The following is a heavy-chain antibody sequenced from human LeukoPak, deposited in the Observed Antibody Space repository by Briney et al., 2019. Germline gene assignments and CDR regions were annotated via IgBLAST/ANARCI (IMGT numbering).Heavy chain of an antibody. D-gene: IGHD3-22*01. Sequence: GASVKVSCKASGYTFTSYDINWVRQATGQGLEWMGWMNPNSGNTGYAQKFQGRVTMTRNTSISTAYMELSSLRSEDTAVYYCARGRGYDSSGYVSFWFDPWGQGTTVTVSS. V-gene: IGHV1-8*01. CDR2: MNPNSGNT. J-gene: IGHJ5*01. CDR3: ARGRGYDSSGYVSFWFDP. CDR1: GYTFTSYD.